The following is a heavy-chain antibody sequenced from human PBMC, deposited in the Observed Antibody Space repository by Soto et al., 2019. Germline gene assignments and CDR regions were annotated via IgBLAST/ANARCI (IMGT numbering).Heavy chain of an antibody. J-gene: IGHJ6*02. CDR3: ARDLVRTDSSSWYYYYYGMDV. CDR2: IYYSGST. D-gene: IGHD6-13*01. CDR1: GGSISSYY. Sequence: SETLSLTCTVSGGSISSYYWSWIRQPPGKGLELIGYIYYSGSTNYNPSLKSRVTISVDTSKNQFSLKLSSVTAADTAVYYCARDLVRTDSSSWYYYYYGMDVWGQGTTVTVSS. V-gene: IGHV4-59*01.